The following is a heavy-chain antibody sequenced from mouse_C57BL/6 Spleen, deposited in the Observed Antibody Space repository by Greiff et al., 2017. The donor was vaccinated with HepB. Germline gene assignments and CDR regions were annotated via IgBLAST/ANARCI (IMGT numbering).Heavy chain of an antibody. J-gene: IGHJ3*01. D-gene: IGHD2-4*01. CDR2: ISSGGDYI. Sequence: EVKLVESGEGLVKPGGSLKLSCAASGFTFSSYAMSWVRQTPEKRLEWVAYISSGGDYIYYADTVKGRFTIYRDNARNTLYLQMSSLKSEDTAMYYCTRVGYDYAWFAYWGQGTLVTVSA. CDR1: GFTFSSYA. V-gene: IGHV5-9-1*02. CDR3: TRVGYDYAWFAY.